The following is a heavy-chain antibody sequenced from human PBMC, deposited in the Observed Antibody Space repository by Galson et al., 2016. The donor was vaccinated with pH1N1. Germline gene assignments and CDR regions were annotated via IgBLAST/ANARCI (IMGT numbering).Heavy chain of an antibody. J-gene: IGHJ4*02. CDR3: AKDQSQWEFLKDY. Sequence: SLRLSCAASGFSLSSFWMTWVRQAPEKGLEWVANINEDGSKIYYVDSVKGRFTISRDNSKDTLYLQMNSLRAEDTALYFCAKDQSQWEFLKDYWGQGTLVTVSS. D-gene: IGHD1-26*01. CDR2: INEDGSKI. V-gene: IGHV3-7*03. CDR1: GFSLSSFW.